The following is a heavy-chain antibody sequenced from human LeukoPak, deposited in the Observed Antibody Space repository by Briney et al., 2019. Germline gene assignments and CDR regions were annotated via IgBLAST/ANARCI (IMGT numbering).Heavy chain of an antibody. D-gene: IGHD5-18*01. V-gene: IGHV3-43*01. CDR3: ARSTAMVTWGSFDI. Sequence: PGGSLRLSCAASGFTFEDYTTNWVRQAPGKGLEWVSLITWDGGTTYNSDFVKGRCTISRDNSKYSLYLQMSFLRTEDTALYYCARSTAMVTWGSFDIWGQGTLVTVSS. J-gene: IGHJ3*02. CDR1: GFTFEDYT. CDR2: ITWDGGTT.